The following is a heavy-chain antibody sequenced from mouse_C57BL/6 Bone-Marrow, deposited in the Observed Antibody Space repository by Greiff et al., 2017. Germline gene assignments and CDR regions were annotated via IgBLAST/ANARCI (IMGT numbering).Heavy chain of an antibody. D-gene: IGHD3-3*01. J-gene: IGHJ3*01. V-gene: IGHV3-6*01. CDR3: ARGTLRPWFAY. CDR2: ISYDGSN. Sequence: EVKLMESGPGLVQPSQSLSLTCSVTGYSITSGYYWNWLRQFPGNKLEWMGYISYDGSNNYNPSLNNRISITRDTSKNQFFLKLNSVTTEDTATYYCARGTLRPWFAYRGQGTLVTVSA. CDR1: GYSITSGYY.